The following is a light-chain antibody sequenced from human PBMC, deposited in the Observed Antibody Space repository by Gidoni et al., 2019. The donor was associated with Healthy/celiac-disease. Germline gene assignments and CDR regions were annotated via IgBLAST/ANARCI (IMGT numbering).Light chain of an antibody. Sequence: DIVLPQSPGTLSLSPGERATLSCRASQSVSSSYLAWYQQKPGQAPRLLIYGASSRATGIPDRFSGSGSGTDFTLTISRLEPEDFAVYYCQQYGSSPLYTFGQXTKLEIK. CDR2: GAS. CDR1: QSVSSSY. J-gene: IGKJ2*01. CDR3: QQYGSSPLYT. V-gene: IGKV3-20*01.